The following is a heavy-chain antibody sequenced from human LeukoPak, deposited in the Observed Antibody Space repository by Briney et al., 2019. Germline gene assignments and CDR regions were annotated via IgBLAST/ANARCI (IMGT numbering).Heavy chain of an antibody. V-gene: IGHV3-23*01. D-gene: IGHD3/OR15-3a*01. J-gene: IGHJ4*02. CDR1: GFTFSSYA. CDR3: AKAQGDWYYFDS. Sequence: GGSLRLSCAASGFTFSSYAMSWVRQAPGKGLEWVSAISGSGGSTYYADSVKGRFTMTRDNSKNTIFLQLNNVRADDTAVYFCAKAQGDWYYFDSWGQGTLVTVSS. CDR2: ISGSGGST.